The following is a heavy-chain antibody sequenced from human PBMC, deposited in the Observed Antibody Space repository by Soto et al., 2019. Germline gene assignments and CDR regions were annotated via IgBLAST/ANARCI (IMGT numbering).Heavy chain of an antibody. CDR1: GGSISSYY. V-gene: IGHV4-59*01. Sequence: SETLSLTCTVSGGSISSYYWSWIRQPPGKGLEWIGYIYYSGSTNYNPSLKSRVTISVDTSKNQFSLKLSSVTAADTAVYYCARVGTLREEYYYYMDVWGKGTTVTIS. CDR3: ARVGTLREEYYYYMDV. D-gene: IGHD1-1*01. J-gene: IGHJ6*03. CDR2: IYYSGST.